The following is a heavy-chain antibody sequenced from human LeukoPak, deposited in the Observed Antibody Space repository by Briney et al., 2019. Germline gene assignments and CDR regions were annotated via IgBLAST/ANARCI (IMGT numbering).Heavy chain of an antibody. Sequence: PSQTLSLTCTVSGGSISSGSYYWRWIRQPAGKGLEWIGRIYTSGSTNYNPSLKSRVTISVDTSKNQLSLKLSSVTAADTAVYYCARASYANYYGSGSYYNQFLYYYMDVWGKGTTVIVSS. D-gene: IGHD3-10*01. V-gene: IGHV4-61*02. J-gene: IGHJ6*03. CDR2: IYTSGST. CDR3: ARASYANYYGSGSYYNQFLYYYMDV. CDR1: GGSISSGSYY.